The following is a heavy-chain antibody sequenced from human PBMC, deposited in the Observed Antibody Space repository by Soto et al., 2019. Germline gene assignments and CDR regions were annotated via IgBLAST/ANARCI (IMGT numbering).Heavy chain of an antibody. CDR3: ASPLYSSGWFYYGMDG. J-gene: IGHJ6*02. V-gene: IGHV1-69*13. Sequence: SVKVSCKASGGTFSSYAISWVRQAPGQGLEWMGGIIPIFGTANYAQKFQGRVTITADESTSTAYMELSSLRSEDTAVYYCASPLYSSGWFYYGMDGWGQGTTVTAP. CDR2: IIPIFGTA. D-gene: IGHD6-19*01. CDR1: GGTFSSYA.